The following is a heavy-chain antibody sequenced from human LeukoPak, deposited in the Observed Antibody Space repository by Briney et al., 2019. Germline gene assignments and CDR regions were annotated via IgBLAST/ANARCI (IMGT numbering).Heavy chain of an antibody. CDR3: ARDDGGEGPY. J-gene: IGHJ4*02. CDR2: IYSGGST. D-gene: IGHD2-21*01. Sequence: GGSLRLSCAAPGFTVSSNYMSWVRQAPGKGLEWVSVIYSGGSTYYADSVKGRFTISRDNSKNTLYLQMNSLRAEDTAVYYCARDDGGEGPYWGQGTLVTVSS. V-gene: IGHV3-66*01. CDR1: GFTVSSNY.